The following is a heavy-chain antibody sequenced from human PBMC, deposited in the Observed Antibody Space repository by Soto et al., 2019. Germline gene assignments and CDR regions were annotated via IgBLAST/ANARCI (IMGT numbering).Heavy chain of an antibody. CDR2: IHHSGGT. V-gene: IGHV4-4*02. Sequence: QVQLQESGPGLVKPSGTLSLTCAVSGDPISSHDWWSWVRQPPKKGLEWIAEIHHSGGTNSNPSLMSRATISVDNSKNQFSLNLNSVTAADTAVYYCVRNGYYCLHHWGHGTPVTVFS. D-gene: IGHD3-3*01. J-gene: IGHJ5*02. CDR1: GDPISSHDW. CDR3: VRNGYYCLHH.